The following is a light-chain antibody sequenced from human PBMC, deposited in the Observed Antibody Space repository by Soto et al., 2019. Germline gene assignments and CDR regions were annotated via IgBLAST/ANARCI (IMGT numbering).Light chain of an antibody. Sequence: DIVMTQSPASLAVSLGERATINCKSSQSVLYSSNNKNYLAWYQPKPGQPSKLLIYWASTRESGVPDRSSGSSSCTDFTLPSSSQQAEDVAVYYCQLGTTLGGGTKVEIK. V-gene: IGKV4-1*01. CDR1: QSVLYSSNNKNY. CDR2: WAS. J-gene: IGKJ4*01. CDR3: QLGTT.